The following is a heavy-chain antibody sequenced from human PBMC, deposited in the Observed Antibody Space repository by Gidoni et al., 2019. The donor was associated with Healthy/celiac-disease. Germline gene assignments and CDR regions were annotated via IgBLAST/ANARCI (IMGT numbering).Heavy chain of an antibody. J-gene: IGHJ6*02. CDR2: IIPIFGTS. CDR1: GGTISSYA. CDR3: ARDRDIVVVPAATTYGMDV. V-gene: IGHV1-69*01. Sequence: QVQLVQSGAEVKKPGSSVKVSCKESGGTISSYAISWVRQAPGQGLEWRGGIIPIFGTSNYAQKFQGRVTITADESTSTAYMELSSLRSEDTAVYYCARDRDIVVVPAATTYGMDVWGQGTTVTVSS. D-gene: IGHD2-2*01.